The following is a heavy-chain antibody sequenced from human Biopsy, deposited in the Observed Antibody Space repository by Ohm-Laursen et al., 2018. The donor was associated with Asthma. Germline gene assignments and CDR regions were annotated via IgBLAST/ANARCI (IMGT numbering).Heavy chain of an antibody. CDR2: GFWSGST. Sequence: SQTLSLTCRVSGGYTGSSDHHWAWIRQALGKGLEWIGFGFWSGSTHYSRSLERRVSISIDTATNEFSMKLWSVTPADTAVYFCARVVSYGDIYFGIDVWGPGNTVVVS. CDR3: ARVVSYGDIYFGIDV. V-gene: IGHV4-30-4*01. D-gene: IGHD4-17*01. CDR1: GGYTGSSDHH. J-gene: IGHJ6*02.